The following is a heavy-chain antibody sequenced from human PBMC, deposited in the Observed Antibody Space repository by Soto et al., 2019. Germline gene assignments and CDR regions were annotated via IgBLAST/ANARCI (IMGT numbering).Heavy chain of an antibody. CDR1: GYTFTGYY. V-gene: IGHV1-2*04. D-gene: IGHD2-2*01. J-gene: IGHJ3*02. CDR2: INPNSGGT. CDR3: ARALRRDCSSTSCAFDI. Sequence: ASVKVSCKASGYTFTGYYMHWVRQAPGQGLEWMGWINPNSGGTNYAQKFQGWVTMTRDTSISTAYMELSRLRSDDTAVYYCARALRRDCSSTSCAFDIWGQGTMVTVSS.